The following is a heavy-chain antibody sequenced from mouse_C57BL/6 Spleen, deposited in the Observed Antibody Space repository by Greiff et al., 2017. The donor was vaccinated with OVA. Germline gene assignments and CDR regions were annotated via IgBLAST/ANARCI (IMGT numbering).Heavy chain of an antibody. CDR2: INPNNGGT. D-gene: IGHD2-4*01. V-gene: IGHV1-18*01. Sequence: SGPELVKPGASVKIPCKASGYTFTDYNMDWVKQSHGKSLEWIGDINPNNGGTIYNQKFKGKATLTVDKSSSTAYMELRSLTSEDTAVYYCARSLYDYGGTFDYWGQGTTLTVSS. CDR1: GYTFTDYN. CDR3: ARSLYDYGGTFDY. J-gene: IGHJ2*01.